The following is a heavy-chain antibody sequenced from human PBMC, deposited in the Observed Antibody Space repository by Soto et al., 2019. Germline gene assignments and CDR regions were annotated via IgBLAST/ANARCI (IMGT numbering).Heavy chain of an antibody. V-gene: IGHV5-10-1*01. J-gene: IGHJ5*02. CDR1: GYSFTSYW. CDR2: IDPSDSYT. Sequence: PGESLKISCKGSGYSFTSYWISWVRQMPGKGLEWMGRIDPSDSYTNYSPSFQGHVTISADKSISTAYLQWSSLKASDTAMYYCARQDMVNNWFDHWGQGTLVTVSS. D-gene: IGHD5-18*01. CDR3: ARQDMVNNWFDH.